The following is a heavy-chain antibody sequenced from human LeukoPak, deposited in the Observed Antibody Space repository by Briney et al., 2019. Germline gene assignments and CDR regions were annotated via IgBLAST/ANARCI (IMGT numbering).Heavy chain of an antibody. CDR3: AKPARTNAFDI. CDR2: ISGSGGRT. D-gene: IGHD1-14*01. V-gene: IGHV3-23*01. Sequence: GGSLRLSCAASGFTFNNYAMNWVRQAPGKGLEWVSSISGSGGRTYYADSVKGRFTISRDNSKNTLYLQMNSLRAEDTAVYYCAKPARTNAFDIWGQGTMVTVSS. J-gene: IGHJ3*02. CDR1: GFTFNNYA.